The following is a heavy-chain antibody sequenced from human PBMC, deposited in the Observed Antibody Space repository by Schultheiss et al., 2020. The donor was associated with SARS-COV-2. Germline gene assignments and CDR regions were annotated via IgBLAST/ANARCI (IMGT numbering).Heavy chain of an antibody. CDR1: GGSISSSSYY. V-gene: IGHV4-39*07. CDR3: ARGAKYGSGRFDP. Sequence: SETLSLTCTVSGGSISSSSYYWGWIRQPPGKGLEWIGEMNHSGSTNYNPSLKSRVTISVDTSKNQFSLKLSSVTAADTAVYYCARGAKYGSGRFDPWGQGTLVTVSS. J-gene: IGHJ5*02. D-gene: IGHD3-10*01. CDR2: MNHSGST.